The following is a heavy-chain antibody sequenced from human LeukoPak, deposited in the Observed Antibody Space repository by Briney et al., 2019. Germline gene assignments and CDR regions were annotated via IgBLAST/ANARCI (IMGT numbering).Heavy chain of an antibody. CDR2: ISGSGGNT. D-gene: IGHD6-13*01. Sequence: GGSLRLSCAASGFTFSSHGMNWVRQAPGKGLEWVSGISGSGGNTYYADSVKGRFTISRDNAKNSLYLQMNSLRAEDTAVYYCARAMAAAGIDYWGQGTLVTVSS. CDR1: GFTFSSHG. CDR3: ARAMAAAGIDY. V-gene: IGHV3-21*04. J-gene: IGHJ4*02.